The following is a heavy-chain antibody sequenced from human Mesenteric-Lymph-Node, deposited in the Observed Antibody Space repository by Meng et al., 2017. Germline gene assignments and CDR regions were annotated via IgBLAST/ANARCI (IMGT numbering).Heavy chain of an antibody. CDR2: IRSKANIYAT. CDR3: TGRQFDY. Sequence: EWQLVEAGGGLVEAGVSMILPRASSVFTFRGSARHWVRQAAGKGLEWVGRIRSKANIYATAYAASVKGRFTISRDDSKNTAYLQMNSLKTEDTAVYNCTGRQFDYWGQGTLVTVSS. J-gene: IGHJ4*02. CDR1: VFTFRGSA. V-gene: IGHV3-73*02.